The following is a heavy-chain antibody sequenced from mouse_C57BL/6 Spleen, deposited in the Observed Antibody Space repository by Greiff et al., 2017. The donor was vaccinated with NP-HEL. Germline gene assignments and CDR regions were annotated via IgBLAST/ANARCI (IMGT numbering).Heavy chain of an antibody. CDR1: GYTFTSYW. V-gene: IGHV1-64*01. D-gene: IGHD1-1*01. J-gene: IGHJ2*01. CDR2: IHPNSGST. CDR3: ARSPITTVGY. Sequence: VQLQQSGAELVKPGASVKLSCKASGYTFTSYWMHWVKQRPGQGLEWIGMIHPNSGSTNYNEKFKSKATLTVDKSSSTAYMQLSSLTSEDSAVYYCARSPITTVGYWGQGTTLTVSS.